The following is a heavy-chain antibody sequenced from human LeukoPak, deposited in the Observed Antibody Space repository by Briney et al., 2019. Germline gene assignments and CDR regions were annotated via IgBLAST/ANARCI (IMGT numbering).Heavy chain of an antibody. CDR3: ARGLGYCSGGSCPDDY. Sequence: ASVKVSCKASGYTFTSYGISWVRQAPGQGLEWMGWISAYNGNTNYAQKLQGRVTITTDTSTSTAYMELRSLRSDDTAVYYCARGLGYCSGGSCPDDYWGQGTLVTVSS. V-gene: IGHV1-18*01. CDR2: ISAYNGNT. CDR1: GYTFTSYG. D-gene: IGHD2-15*01. J-gene: IGHJ4*02.